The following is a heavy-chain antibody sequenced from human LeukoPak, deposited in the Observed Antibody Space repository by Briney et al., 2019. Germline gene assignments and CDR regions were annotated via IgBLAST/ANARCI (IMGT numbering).Heavy chain of an antibody. V-gene: IGHV4-59*12. J-gene: IGHJ4*02. D-gene: IGHD3-10*01. Sequence: SETLSLTCTVSGGSISSDYWNWIRQAPGKGLEWIGYMYHSGATNYNPSLKSRVTISVDTSKTQFSLKLNSVTAADTAVYYCARVIGYYGSGSYFRLDYWGQGNLVTVSS. CDR3: ARVIGYYGSGSYFRLDY. CDR2: MYHSGAT. CDR1: GGSISSDY.